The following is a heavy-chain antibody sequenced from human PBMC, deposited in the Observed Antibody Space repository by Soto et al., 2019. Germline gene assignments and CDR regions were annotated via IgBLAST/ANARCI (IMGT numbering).Heavy chain of an antibody. CDR2: VSSDGSNQ. CDR3: VRDLYGSGSIDY. Sequence: GGSLRLSCAASGFTFSSYAMHWVRQAPGKGLEWVAVVSSDGSNQFYADSVKGRFTISRDNSKNTVYLQMNSLRAGDTAVCYCVRDLYGSGSIDYWGQGTLVTVSS. V-gene: IGHV3-30-3*01. CDR1: GFTFSSYA. D-gene: IGHD3-10*01. J-gene: IGHJ4*02.